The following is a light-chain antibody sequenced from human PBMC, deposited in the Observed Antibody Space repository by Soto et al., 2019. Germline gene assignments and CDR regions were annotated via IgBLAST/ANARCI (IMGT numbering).Light chain of an antibody. CDR1: QTIRSY. Sequence: DLQMTQSPSSLSASVGDRVTITCRASQTIRSYLNWYQLRPGKAPKLLIYAASSLQSGVPSRFSGSGSATEYTLTITGLQPEDLATYYCQQTYSTPSFGPGTEVDIK. V-gene: IGKV1-39*01. J-gene: IGKJ3*01. CDR3: QQTYSTPS. CDR2: AAS.